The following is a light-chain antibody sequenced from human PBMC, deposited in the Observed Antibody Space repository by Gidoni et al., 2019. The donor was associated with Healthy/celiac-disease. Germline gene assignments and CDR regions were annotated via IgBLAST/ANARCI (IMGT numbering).Light chain of an antibody. J-gene: IGKJ5*01. CDR2: GAS. Sequence: PATLSVSPGERATLPCRASQSVSSNLAWYQQRPGQAPRLLIYGASTRATGIPARFSGSGSGTEFTLTISSLQSEDFAVYYCQQYNNWPPLTFXXXTRLEIK. CDR1: QSVSSN. CDR3: QQYNNWPPLT. V-gene: IGKV3-15*01.